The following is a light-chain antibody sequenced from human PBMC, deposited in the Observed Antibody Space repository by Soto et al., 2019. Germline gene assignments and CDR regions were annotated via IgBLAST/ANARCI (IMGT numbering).Light chain of an antibody. Sequence: IVMTQTPLSSAVTLGQPASISCRSSQSLVRSDGRTFLTWLQQRPGQPPRLLIYNISNRFSGVPDRFSGSGAGTDCTLRISRVEAEDVGVYYCMQAAEFPVTFGQGTRLEIK. CDR3: MQAAEFPVT. J-gene: IGKJ5*01. CDR1: QSLVRSDGRTF. CDR2: NIS. V-gene: IGKV2-24*01.